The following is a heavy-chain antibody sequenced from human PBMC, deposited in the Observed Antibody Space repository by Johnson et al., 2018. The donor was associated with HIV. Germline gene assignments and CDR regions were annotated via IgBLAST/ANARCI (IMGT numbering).Heavy chain of an antibody. CDR2: ISYVGTNK. CDR1: GFTFSSYA. Sequence: VQLVESGGGVVQPGRSLRLSCAASGFTFSSYAMHWVRQAPGKGLEWVAVISYVGTNKYYADSVTGLFTVSRDNSKNTLYLQMNSLRAEDTAVYYCARLTTSADGGAFDIWGQGTMVTVSS. CDR3: ARLTTSADGGAFDI. D-gene: IGHD1-14*01. J-gene: IGHJ3*02. V-gene: IGHV3-30-3*01.